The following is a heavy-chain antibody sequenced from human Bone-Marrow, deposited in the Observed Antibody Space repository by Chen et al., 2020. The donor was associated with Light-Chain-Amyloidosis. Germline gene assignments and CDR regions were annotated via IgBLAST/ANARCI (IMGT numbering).Heavy chain of an antibody. Sequence: QVQLQASGPGLVKPSETLSLTCSVSGYSISSGYSWGWIRQPPGKGLEWIAMINHSGNTYQNPSLKSRVTISVDTSKNQFSLKLGSVIAADTAVYYCARESTRGQVLGESSGYALWGRGTLVTVSS. CDR1: GYSISSGYS. V-gene: IGHV4-38-2*02. CDR2: INHSGNT. D-gene: IGHD3-22*01. J-gene: IGHJ2*01. CDR3: ARESTRGQVLGESSGYAL.